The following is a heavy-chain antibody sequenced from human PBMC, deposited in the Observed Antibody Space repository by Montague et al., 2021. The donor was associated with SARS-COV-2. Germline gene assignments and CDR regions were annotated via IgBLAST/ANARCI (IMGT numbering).Heavy chain of an antibody. V-gene: IGHV4-39*07. J-gene: IGHJ5*02. CDR2: IYHSGST. CDR3: ARGPRITMIVVVITDIWFDP. CDR1: GGSISSNSYY. D-gene: IGHD3-22*01. Sequence: SETLSLTCTVSGGSISSNSYYWGWIRQSPGKGLEWIGSIYHSGSTYYNPSLKSRVTISVDTSKNQFSLKLSSVTAADTAVYYCARGPRITMIVVVITDIWFDPWGQGTLVTVSS.